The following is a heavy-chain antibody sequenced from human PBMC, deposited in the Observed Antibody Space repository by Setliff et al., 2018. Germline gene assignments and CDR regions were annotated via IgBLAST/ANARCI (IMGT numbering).Heavy chain of an antibody. Sequence: HPGGSLRLSCVVSGFSFSNYGMTWVRQAPGKGLEWISYISTSSGTRYYADSVKGRFTISRDNANQSLYLQMNSLRAEDMAVYYCATWSGHSHDYWGQGTLVTVSS. CDR3: ATWSGHSHDY. D-gene: IGHD3-3*01. CDR1: GFSFSNYG. J-gene: IGHJ4*02. V-gene: IGHV3-48*01. CDR2: ISTSSGTR.